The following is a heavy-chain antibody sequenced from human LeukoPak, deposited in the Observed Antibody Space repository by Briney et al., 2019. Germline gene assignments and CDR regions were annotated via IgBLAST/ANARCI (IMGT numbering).Heavy chain of an antibody. D-gene: IGHD3-22*01. CDR2: ISGSGGTT. CDR3: ARDYHDSSGSYGVDF. V-gene: IGHV3-23*01. CDR1: GFTFSSYA. Sequence: GGSLRLSCAASGFTFSSYALSWVRQAPGKGLEWVSVISGSGGTTHYAESVKGRFTISRDNTKNTLYMQMNSLRAEDTAVYYCARDYHDSSGSYGVDFWGQGTLVTVSS. J-gene: IGHJ4*02.